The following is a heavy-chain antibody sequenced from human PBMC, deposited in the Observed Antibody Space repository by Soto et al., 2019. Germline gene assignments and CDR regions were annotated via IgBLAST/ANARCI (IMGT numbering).Heavy chain of an antibody. CDR3: ATDRAGIAARGAYY. V-gene: IGHV1-24*01. Sequence: XSVKSFCKVSGYTYTGISLPCLRQALGKGLEWMGGFDPEDGETIYAQKFQGRVTMTEDTSTDTAYMELSSLRSEDTAVYYCATDRAGIAARGAYYRAQGTLAPVSS. D-gene: IGHD6-6*01. CDR1: GYTYTGIS. J-gene: IGHJ4*02. CDR2: FDPEDGET.